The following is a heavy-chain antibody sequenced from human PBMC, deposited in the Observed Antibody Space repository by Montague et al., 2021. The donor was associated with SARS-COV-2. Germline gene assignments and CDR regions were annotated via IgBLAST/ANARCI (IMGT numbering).Heavy chain of an antibody. CDR2: IGSSGSTI. CDR1: GFTFSSYE. Sequence: SLRLSCAASGFTFSSYEMNWVRQAPGKGLEWVSYIGSSGSTIYYADSVKGRFTISRDNAKNSLYLQMNSLRAGDTAVYYCARDKGWNYSLYYYYGMDVWGQGTTVTVSS. CDR3: ARDKGWNYSLYYYYGMDV. J-gene: IGHJ6*02. V-gene: IGHV3-48*03. D-gene: IGHD1-7*01.